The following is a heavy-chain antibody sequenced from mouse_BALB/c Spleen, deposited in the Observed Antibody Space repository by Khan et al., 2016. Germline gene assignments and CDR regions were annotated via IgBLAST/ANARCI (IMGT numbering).Heavy chain of an antibody. CDR3: ARKDKYVDWAYYFDY. CDR2: INTYTGKP. V-gene: IGHV9-3-1*01. Sequence: QIQLVQSGPELRTPGETVKISCKASGYAFTTHGMNWMKQAPGKGLKWMGWINTYTGKPTYADDFKGRFAFSLETSANTAYLQINNLKNEDTATYFCARKDKYVDWAYYFDYWGQGTTLTVSS. J-gene: IGHJ2*01. D-gene: IGHD2-13*01. CDR1: GYAFTTHG.